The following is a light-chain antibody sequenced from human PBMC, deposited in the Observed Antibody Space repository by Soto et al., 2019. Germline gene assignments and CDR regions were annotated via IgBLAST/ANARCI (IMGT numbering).Light chain of an antibody. J-gene: IGKJ2*01. CDR1: QSISSY. Sequence: DIQIAPSPSSLSASVGDRVTITCPASQSISSYLNWYQQKPGKAPKLLIYAASSLQGGVPSRFSGSGSGTEFTLTISSLQSEDFAVYYCQQYYKWPPETFGQGTKVDIK. V-gene: IGKV1-39*01. CDR3: QQYYKWPPET. CDR2: AAS.